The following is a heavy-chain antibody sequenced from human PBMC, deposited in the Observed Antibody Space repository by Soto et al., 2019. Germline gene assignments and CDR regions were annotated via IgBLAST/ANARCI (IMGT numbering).Heavy chain of an antibody. CDR1: GFTFSSYG. J-gene: IGHJ4*02. CDR2: ISYDGSNK. Sequence: PGGSLRLSCAASGFTFSSYGMHWVRQAPGKGLEWVAVISYDGSNKYYADSVKGRFTISRDNSKNTLYLQMNSLRAEDTAVYYCAKGGCEFDYWGQGTLVTVSS. V-gene: IGHV3-30*18. CDR3: AKGGCEFDY.